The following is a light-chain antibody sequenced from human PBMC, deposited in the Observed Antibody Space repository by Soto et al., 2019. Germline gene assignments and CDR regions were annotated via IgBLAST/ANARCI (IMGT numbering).Light chain of an antibody. Sequence: EIVLTQSPATLSLSPGERATLSCRASQSVSSYLAWYQQKPGQAPRLLIYDASNRATGIPARFSGSGSGTDFTLTMSSLEPEDFAVYYCQQREGTFGGGTKVEIK. J-gene: IGKJ4*01. CDR3: QQREGT. V-gene: IGKV3-11*01. CDR1: QSVSSY. CDR2: DAS.